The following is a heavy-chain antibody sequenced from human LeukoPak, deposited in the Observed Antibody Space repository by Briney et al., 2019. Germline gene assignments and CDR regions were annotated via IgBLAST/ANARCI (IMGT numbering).Heavy chain of an antibody. V-gene: IGHV3-64*01. J-gene: IGHJ4*02. CDR1: GFTFSSYA. D-gene: IGHD1-26*01. CDR2: ISSNGANT. Sequence: GGSPRLSCAASGFTFSSYAMRWVRQAPREGLECVSAISSNGANTYYAHSVKGRFTPSRDNSNNTLYLQMDSLRAQDMAVYYCAKRYTGIHCYDHWVEGTVLTVSS. CDR3: AKRYTGIHCYDH.